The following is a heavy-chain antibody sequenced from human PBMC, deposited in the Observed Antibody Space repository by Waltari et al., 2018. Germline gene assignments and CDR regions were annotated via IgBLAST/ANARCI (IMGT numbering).Heavy chain of an antibody. J-gene: IGHJ3*02. D-gene: IGHD7-27*01. V-gene: IGHV4-30-4*08. CDR1: GGSISSGDYY. CDR3: ARDWRTGDAFDI. CDR2: IYYSGST. Sequence: QVQLQESGPGLVKPSETLSLTCAVSGGSISSGDYYWSWIRQPPGKGLEWIGYIYYSGSTYYNPSLKSRVTISVDTSKNQFSLKLSSVTAADTAVYYCARDWRTGDAFDIWGQGTMVTVSS.